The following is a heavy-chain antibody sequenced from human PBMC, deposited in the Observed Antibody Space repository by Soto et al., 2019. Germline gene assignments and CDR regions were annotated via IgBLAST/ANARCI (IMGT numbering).Heavy chain of an antibody. Sequence: PGGSLRLSCAASGFTFDDYAMHWVRQAPGKGLEWVSGISCNSGSIGYADSVKGRFTISRDNAKNSLYLQMNSLRAEDTAVYYCAREIRTDYWGQGTLVTVSS. J-gene: IGHJ4*02. CDR3: AREIRTDY. CDR1: GFTFDDYA. V-gene: IGHV3-9*01. CDR2: ISCNSGSI.